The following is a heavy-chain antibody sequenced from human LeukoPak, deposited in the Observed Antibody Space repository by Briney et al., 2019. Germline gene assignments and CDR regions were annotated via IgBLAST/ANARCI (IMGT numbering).Heavy chain of an antibody. Sequence: GESLKISCAATGFTFSSYWMSWVRQAPGKGLEWVANIKQDGSEKYYVDSVKGRFTISRDNAKNSLYLQVNSLRAEDTAVYYCARGTIAAAGYYYFDYWGQGTQVTVSS. V-gene: IGHV3-7*04. J-gene: IGHJ4*02. D-gene: IGHD6-13*01. CDR1: GFTFSSYW. CDR2: IKQDGSEK. CDR3: ARGTIAAAGYYYFDY.